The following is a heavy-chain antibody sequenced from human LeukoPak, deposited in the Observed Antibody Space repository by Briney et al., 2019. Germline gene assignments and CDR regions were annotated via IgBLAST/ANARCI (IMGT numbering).Heavy chain of an antibody. D-gene: IGHD1-1*01. J-gene: IGHJ4*02. CDR1: GGSFSGYY. V-gene: IGHV4-34*01. CDR3: ARDDRGSFDY. CDR2: INHSGST. Sequence: SETLSLTCAVCGGSFSGYYWSWIRQPPGKGLEWIGEINHSGSTNYNPSLKSRVTISVDTSKNQFSLKLSSVTAADTAVYYCARDDRGSFDYWGQGTLVTVSS.